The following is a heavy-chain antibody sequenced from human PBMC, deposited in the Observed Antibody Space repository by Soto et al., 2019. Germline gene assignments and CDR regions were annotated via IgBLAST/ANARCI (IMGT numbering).Heavy chain of an antibody. CDR3: AKEPKGDYDFWSGYFDY. V-gene: IGHV3-23*01. CDR2: ISGSGGST. D-gene: IGHD3-3*01. CDR1: GFTSSSYA. Sequence: GGSLRLSCAASGFTSSSYAMSWVRQAPGKGLEWVSAISGSGGSTYYADSVKGRFTISRDNSKNTLYLQMNSLRAEDTAVYYCAKEPKGDYDFWSGYFDYWGQGTLVTVSS. J-gene: IGHJ4*02.